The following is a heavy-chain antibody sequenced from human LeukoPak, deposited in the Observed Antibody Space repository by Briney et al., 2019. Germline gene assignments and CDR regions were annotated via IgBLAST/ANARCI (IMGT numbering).Heavy chain of an antibody. CDR1: GFAFGGNW. CDR3: VTDGRSFDF. D-gene: IGHD3-16*02. Sequence: PGGSLRLSCAAPGFAFGGNWMSWVRQAPGKGLEWLANIKEDGTEIYYVDSVKDRFTISRDNAKNSLYLQMNSLRAEETAVYYCVTDGRSFDFWGQGTLVTVSS. V-gene: IGHV3-7*01. J-gene: IGHJ4*02. CDR2: IKEDGTEI.